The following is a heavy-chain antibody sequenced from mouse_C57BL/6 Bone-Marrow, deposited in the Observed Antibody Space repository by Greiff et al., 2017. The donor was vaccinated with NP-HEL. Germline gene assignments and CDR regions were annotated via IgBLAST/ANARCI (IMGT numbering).Heavy chain of an antibody. V-gene: IGHV5-9*01. CDR3: ARHDLGRGAMDY. CDR2: ISGGGGNT. D-gene: IGHD4-1*01. J-gene: IGHJ4*01. Sequence: EVKLMESGGGLVKPGGSLKLSCAASGFTFSSYTMSWVRQTPEKRLEWVATISGGGGNTYYPDSVKGRFTISRDNAKNTLYLQMSSLRSEDTALYYCARHDLGRGAMDYWGQGTSVTVSS. CDR1: GFTFSSYT.